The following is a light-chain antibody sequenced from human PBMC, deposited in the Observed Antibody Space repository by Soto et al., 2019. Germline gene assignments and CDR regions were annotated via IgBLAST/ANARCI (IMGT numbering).Light chain of an antibody. J-gene: IGKJ4*01. V-gene: IGKV1-39*01. CDR3: QQSYSTPLT. Sequence: DIQMTQSPSSLSASVGDRVTITCRASQSIRSYLNWYQQNPGKAPKLLIYDASSLQSGVPSRFSGSGSGTDFTLTISSLQPEDFATYYCQQSYSTPLTFGGGTKVEIK. CDR1: QSIRSY. CDR2: DAS.